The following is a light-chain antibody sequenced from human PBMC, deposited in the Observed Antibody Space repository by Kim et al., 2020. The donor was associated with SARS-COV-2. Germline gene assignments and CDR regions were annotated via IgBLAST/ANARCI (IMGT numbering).Light chain of an antibody. Sequence: DIVMTQSPDSLAVSLGERATINCKSSQSVLYSSNNKNYLAWYQQKPGQPPKLLIYWASTRESGVPDRFSSSGSGTDFTLTISSLQAEDVAVYYCQQYYSTPLTFGGGTKLEI. V-gene: IGKV4-1*01. J-gene: IGKJ4*01. CDR2: WAS. CDR1: QSVLYSSNNKNY. CDR3: QQYYSTPLT.